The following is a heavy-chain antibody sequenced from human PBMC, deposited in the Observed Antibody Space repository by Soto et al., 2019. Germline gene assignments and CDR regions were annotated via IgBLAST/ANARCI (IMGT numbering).Heavy chain of an antibody. V-gene: IGHV3-30*04. J-gene: IGHJ4*02. CDR2: ISYDEIDK. CDR1: GFTFSNYT. Sequence: SGFTFSNYTMHWVRQAPGKGLEWVALISYDEIDKYFADAVKGRFTISRDNSKNTLYLQMDSLRAEDTAVYYCAGRSGSSDYWGRGTLVTVSS. CDR3: AGRSGSSDY. D-gene: IGHD3-10*01.